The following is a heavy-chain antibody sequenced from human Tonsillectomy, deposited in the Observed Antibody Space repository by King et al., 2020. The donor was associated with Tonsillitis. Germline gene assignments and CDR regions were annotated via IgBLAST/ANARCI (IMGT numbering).Heavy chain of an antibody. CDR2: VSYAGST. V-gene: IGHV4-59*01. CDR3: AREYLAFDY. D-gene: IGHD3-9*01. J-gene: IGHJ4*02. CDR1: DGSLSNYY. Sequence: MQLQESGPGLVKPSETLSLTCTVSDGSLSNYYWHWIRQPPGKGLEWIGFVSYAGSTNYVPSLKSRVTISVDMSRNQFSLKLTSVTAADTAVYYCAREYLAFDYWGQGTLVTVSS.